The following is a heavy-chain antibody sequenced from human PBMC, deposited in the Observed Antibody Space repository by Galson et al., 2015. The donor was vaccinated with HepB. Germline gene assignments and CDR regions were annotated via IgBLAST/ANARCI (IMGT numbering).Heavy chain of an antibody. CDR1: GFTFSYYS. J-gene: IGHJ4*02. CDR3: ATWGVDVRQQGY. Sequence: SLRLSCAASGFTFSYYSMNWVRQAPGKGLEWVSSISGNSTYIYYADPMKGRFTISRDNAKNSLYLQMNSLRAEDTAVYYCATWGVDVRQQGYWGQGTLVTVSS. V-gene: IGHV3-21*01. CDR2: ISGNSTYI. D-gene: IGHD2-15*01.